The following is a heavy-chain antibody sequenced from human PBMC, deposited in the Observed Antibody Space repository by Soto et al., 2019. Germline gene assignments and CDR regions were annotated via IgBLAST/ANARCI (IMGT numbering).Heavy chain of an antibody. CDR2: ISGSGGST. V-gene: IGHV3-23*01. J-gene: IGHJ3*02. Sequence: EGSLILSCAAYGFIFRSYAMSWVLQAPGPEMEWVSAISGSGGSTYYADSVKGRFTISRDNSKNTLYLQMNSLRAEDTAVYYCAKDLTYDFLSAPHGAFDIWGQRRMVTVSS. CDR3: AKDLTYDFLSAPHGAFDI. D-gene: IGHD3-3*01. CDR1: GFIFRSYA.